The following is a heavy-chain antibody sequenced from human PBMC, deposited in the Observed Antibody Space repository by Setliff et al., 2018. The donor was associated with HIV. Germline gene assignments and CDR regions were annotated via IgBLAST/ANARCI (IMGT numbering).Heavy chain of an antibody. CDR3: ARHRRDYYGSGGYSA. Sequence: SETLSLTCTVSGGSITSHYWSWIRQPPGKGLEWIGYIYYRGSANYNSSLKSRVTMSIDTSTNQFSLKLSSVTAADTAVYYCARHRRDYYGSGGYSAWGQGTLVTVSS. J-gene: IGHJ5*02. V-gene: IGHV4-59*08. CDR2: IYYRGSA. CDR1: GGSITSHY. D-gene: IGHD3-10*01.